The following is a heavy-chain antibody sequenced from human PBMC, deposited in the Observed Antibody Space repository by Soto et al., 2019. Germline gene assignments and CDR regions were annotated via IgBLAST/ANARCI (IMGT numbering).Heavy chain of an antibody. CDR1: GFTFSNYA. V-gene: IGHV3-23*01. Sequence: GGSLRLSCAASGFTFSNYAINWVRQSPGKGLEWVSVISGSVGSTYYADSVKGRFTVTRDNSKNTLYLQMNSLRAEDTAVYYCAKAGGAAGTVDYFDYWGQGTLVTVSS. D-gene: IGHD6-13*01. CDR2: ISGSVGST. CDR3: AKAGGAAGTVDYFDY. J-gene: IGHJ4*02.